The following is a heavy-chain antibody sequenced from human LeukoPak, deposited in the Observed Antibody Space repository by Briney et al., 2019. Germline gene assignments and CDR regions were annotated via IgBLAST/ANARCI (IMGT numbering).Heavy chain of an antibody. J-gene: IGHJ5*01. CDR2: INHSGST. V-gene: IGHV4-34*01. Sequence: SETLSLTCAVYGGSFSGYYWSWIRQPPGKGLEWIGEINHSGSTNYNPSLKSRVTISVDTSKNQFSLKLSSVTAADTAVYYCARVTMIVVVSWFDPWGQGTTVTVSS. CDR3: ARVTMIVVVSWFDP. CDR1: GGSFSGYY. D-gene: IGHD3-22*01.